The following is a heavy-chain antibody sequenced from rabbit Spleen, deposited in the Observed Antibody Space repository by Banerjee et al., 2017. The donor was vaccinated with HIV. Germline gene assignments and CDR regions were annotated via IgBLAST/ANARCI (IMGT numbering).Heavy chain of an antibody. J-gene: IGHJ6*01. CDR2: IYTGNGKT. V-gene: IGHV1S45*01. D-gene: IGHD8-1*01. Sequence: QEQLVESGGGLVKPGASLTLTCTASGFSFSSSYDMCWVRQAPGKGLEWIGCIYTGNGKTYYASWAKGRFTCSKTSSTTVTLQMTSLTVADTATYFCARDTGSSFSSYGMDLWGPGTLVTVS. CDR3: ARDTGSSFSSYGMDL. CDR1: GFSFSSSYD.